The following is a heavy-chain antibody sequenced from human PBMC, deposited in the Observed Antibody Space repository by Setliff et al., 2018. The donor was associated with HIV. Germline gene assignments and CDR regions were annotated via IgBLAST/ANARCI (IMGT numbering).Heavy chain of an antibody. Sequence: PSETLSLTCTVSGASITSHYWNWIRQPPGKGLEWIGCVSFTGSANYNPSLKGRVSISVDTSKNQFSLRLRSVTAADTAVYYCARGAGYSYFDYHYYYMDAWGQGTTVTVSS. J-gene: IGHJ6*03. CDR3: ARGAGYSYFDYHYYYMDA. V-gene: IGHV4-59*11. D-gene: IGHD5-18*01. CDR2: VSFTGSA. CDR1: GASITSHY.